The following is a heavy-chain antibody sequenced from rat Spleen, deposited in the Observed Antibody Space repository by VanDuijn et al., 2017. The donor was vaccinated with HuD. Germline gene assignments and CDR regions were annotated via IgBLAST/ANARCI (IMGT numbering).Heavy chain of an antibody. CDR3: ASLYSSYSLYYFDY. J-gene: IGHJ2*01. CDR2: KNSAGST. CDR1: GHPITSSYR. D-gene: IGHD1-2*01. Sequence: EVQLQESGPGLVKPSQSLSLTCSVTGHPITSSYRWNWIRKFPGNKLEWMGYKNSAGSTNYNPSLKSRISITRDTSKNQFFLQVNSVTTEDTATYYCASLYSSYSLYYFDYWGQGVMVTVSS. V-gene: IGHV3-3*01.